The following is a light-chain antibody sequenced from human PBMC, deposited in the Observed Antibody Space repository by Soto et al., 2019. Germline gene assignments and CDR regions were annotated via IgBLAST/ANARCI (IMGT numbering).Light chain of an antibody. J-gene: IGKJ1*01. V-gene: IGKV3-20*01. CDR1: QSVSSGY. CDR3: QQYDSPPRT. Sequence: EIVLTQSPGTLSLSPGERATLSCRASQSVSSGYLAWYQQKPGQAPRLLLSAASRRATGIPDRFSGSGSGTDFTLTISRLEPEDFAVYYCQQYDSPPRTFGQGTKVDIK. CDR2: AAS.